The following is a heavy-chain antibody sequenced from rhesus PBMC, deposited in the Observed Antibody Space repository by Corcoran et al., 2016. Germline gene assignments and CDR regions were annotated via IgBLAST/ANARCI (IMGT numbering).Heavy chain of an antibody. CDR1: GFTFDDYA. V-gene: IGHV3-201*01. J-gene: IGHJ4*01. D-gene: IGHD7-45*01. Sequence: EVQLVESGGGVVQPGGSLRLSCTASGFTFDDYAMHWVRQAPGKVLEWVSGISWSGGSTYYADSVQGQFTISRDNAKNSLYLQMGSLRAEDTALYYCARGANGGSGGAYFDYWGQGVLVTVSS. CDR2: ISWSGGST. CDR3: ARGANGGSGGAYFDY.